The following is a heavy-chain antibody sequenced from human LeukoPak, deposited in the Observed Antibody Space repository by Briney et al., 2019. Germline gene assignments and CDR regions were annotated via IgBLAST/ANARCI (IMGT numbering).Heavy chain of an antibody. CDR3: ARRFGARVSGIVGASRWDNNWFDP. D-gene: IGHD1-26*01. CDR2: IYPGDSDT. CDR1: GYSFTSYW. J-gene: IGHJ5*02. V-gene: IGHV5-51*01. Sequence: GESLKISCKGSGYSFTSYWIGWVRQMPGKGLEWMGIIYPGDSDTRYSPSFQGQVTISADKSISTAYLQWSSLKASDTAMYYCARRFGARVSGIVGASRWDNNWFDPWGQGTLVTVSS.